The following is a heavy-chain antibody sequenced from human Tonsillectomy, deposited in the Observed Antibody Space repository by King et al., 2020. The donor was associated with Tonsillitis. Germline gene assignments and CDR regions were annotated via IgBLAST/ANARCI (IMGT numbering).Heavy chain of an antibody. Sequence: QVQLVESGGDLVKPGGSLRLSCAASGFTFSDYYMSWIRQAPGKGLEGVSYVSSSSSYTNYADAVKGRFTISRDNAKKSLYLQMNSLRAEDTAVYYCAISKDIVLTIADFWGQGTLVTVSS. CDR2: VSSSSSYT. J-gene: IGHJ4*02. CDR1: GFTFSDYY. CDR3: AISKDIVLTIADF. D-gene: IGHD5-12*01. V-gene: IGHV3-11*06.